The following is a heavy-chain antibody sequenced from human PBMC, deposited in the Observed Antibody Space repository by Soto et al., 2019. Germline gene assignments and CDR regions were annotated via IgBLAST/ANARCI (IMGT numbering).Heavy chain of an antibody. CDR3: ARGRAGIAAAGTSDY. Sequence: ASVKVSCKASGYTFTSYGISWVRQAPGQGLEWMGWISAYNGNTNYAQKLQGRVTMTTDTSTSTAYMELRSLRSDDTAVYYCARGRAGIAAAGTSDYWGQGTLVTVSS. V-gene: IGHV1-18*01. CDR1: GYTFTSYG. D-gene: IGHD6-13*01. J-gene: IGHJ4*02. CDR2: ISAYNGNT.